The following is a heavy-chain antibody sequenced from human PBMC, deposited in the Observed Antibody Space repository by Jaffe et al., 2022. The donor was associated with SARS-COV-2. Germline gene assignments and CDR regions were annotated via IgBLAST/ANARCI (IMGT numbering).Heavy chain of an antibody. V-gene: IGHV3-7*01. J-gene: IGHJ5*02. CDR3: TREEA. CDR2: IKPDGSDK. CDR1: GFTFSNFW. Sequence: EVQLVESGGGLVQPGGSLRLSCAGSGFTFSNFWMSWVRQAPGKGLEWVANIKPDGSDKYYVDSVKGRFTISRDNAKNSLYLQMNNLRAEDTAVYYCTREEAWGQGTLVTVSS.